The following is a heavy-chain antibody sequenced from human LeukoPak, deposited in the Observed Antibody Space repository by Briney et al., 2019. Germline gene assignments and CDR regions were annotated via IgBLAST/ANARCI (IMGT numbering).Heavy chain of an antibody. V-gene: IGHV4-34*01. J-gene: IGHJ4*02. CDR1: GGSFSGYY. CDR3: ARLGLQSRHPYYYGSGSYRGQYYFDY. D-gene: IGHD3-10*01. Sequence: SETLSLTCAVYGGSFSGYYWSWIRQPPGKGLEWIGEINHSGSTNYNPSLKSRVTISVDTSKNQFSLKLSSVTAADTAVYYCARLGLQSRHPYYYGSGSYRGQYYFDYWGQGTLVTVSS. CDR2: INHSGST.